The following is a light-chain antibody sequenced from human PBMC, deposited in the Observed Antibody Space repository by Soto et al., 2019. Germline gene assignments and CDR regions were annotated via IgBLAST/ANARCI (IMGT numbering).Light chain of an antibody. Sequence: EIVLTQSPGTLSLSPGERATLSCRASQSVSSSYLAWYQQRPGQAPRLLIYVASSRSTGIPDRFSGSGSGTNFTLIIIRREPEDFAVYYCQEYDNSPWTFGQRTKVEIK. V-gene: IGKV3-20*01. J-gene: IGKJ1*01. CDR2: VAS. CDR1: QSVSSSY. CDR3: QEYDNSPWT.